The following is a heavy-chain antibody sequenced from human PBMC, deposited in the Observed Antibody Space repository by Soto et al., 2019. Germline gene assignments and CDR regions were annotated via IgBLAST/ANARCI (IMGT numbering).Heavy chain of an antibody. Sequence: QVQLVESGGGLVKPGGSLRLSCAASGFSFSDYYMTWIRQAPGSGLECLSYISNRGDAIYYADSVKGRFTISRDDARSSMFLQMDTLRAENTAVYYCECCRTGTWTFPHYTFDLWGQGTMVTVSS. D-gene: IGHD1-1*01. CDR2: ISNRGDAI. CDR1: GFSFSDYY. V-gene: IGHV3-11*01. J-gene: IGHJ3*01. CDR3: ECCRTGTWTFPHYTFDL.